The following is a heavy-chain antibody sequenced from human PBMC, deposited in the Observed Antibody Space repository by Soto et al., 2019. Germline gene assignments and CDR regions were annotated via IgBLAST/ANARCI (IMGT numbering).Heavy chain of an antibody. J-gene: IGHJ4*02. CDR3: AREGDYYDSSGYSFDY. D-gene: IGHD3-22*01. CDR1: GYTFTSYY. Sequence: ASVKVSCKASGYTFTSYYMHWVRQAPGQELEWMGIINPSGGSTSYAQKFQGRVTMTRDTSTSTVYMELSSLRSEDTAVYYCAREGDYYDSSGYSFDYWGQGTLVTVSS. CDR2: INPSGGST. V-gene: IGHV1-46*01.